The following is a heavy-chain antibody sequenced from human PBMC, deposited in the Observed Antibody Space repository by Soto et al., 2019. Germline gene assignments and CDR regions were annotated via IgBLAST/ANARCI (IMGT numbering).Heavy chain of an antibody. CDR1: GYNFTSYD. CDR2: INAGNGNT. J-gene: IGHJ2*01. V-gene: IGHV1-3*01. CDR3: ARGGSLYWYFDL. D-gene: IGHD1-26*01. Sequence: QVQLVQSGAEVKKPGASVKVSFKTSGYNFTSYDMHWVREAPGQRLEWMGWINAGNGNTKYSQKFQGRVTITRDTSASTAYMELSSLRSEDTAVYYCARGGSLYWYFDLWGRGTLVTVSS.